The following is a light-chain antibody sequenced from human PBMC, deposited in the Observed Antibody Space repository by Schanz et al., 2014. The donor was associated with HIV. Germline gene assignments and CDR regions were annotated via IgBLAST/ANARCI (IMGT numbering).Light chain of an antibody. CDR3: QQFNNWPPEGT. CDR2: RAS. J-gene: IGKJ1*01. Sequence: EIVMTQSPATLSVSPGERVTLSCRASRSVNSNLAWYQQKPGQAPRLLIYRASTRATGIPARFSGSGSGTEFTLTISSLLSEDFAIYYCQQFNNWPPEGTFGQGTKVELK. CDR1: RSVNSN. V-gene: IGKV3-15*01.